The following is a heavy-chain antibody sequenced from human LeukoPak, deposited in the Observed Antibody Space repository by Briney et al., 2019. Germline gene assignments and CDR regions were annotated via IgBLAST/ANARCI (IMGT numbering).Heavy chain of an antibody. Sequence: GGSLRLSCATSGFTFSSFSMNWVRQAPGKGLEWVSSISNSGGSIYYADSVKGRFTISRDNAKNSLYLQMDSLRAEDTAVYYCAKSGAISKAAAGPAGIDYWGQGTLVTVSS. CDR2: ISNSGGSI. J-gene: IGHJ4*02. CDR3: AKSGAISKAAAGPAGIDY. CDR1: GFTFSSFS. V-gene: IGHV3-21*04. D-gene: IGHD6-13*01.